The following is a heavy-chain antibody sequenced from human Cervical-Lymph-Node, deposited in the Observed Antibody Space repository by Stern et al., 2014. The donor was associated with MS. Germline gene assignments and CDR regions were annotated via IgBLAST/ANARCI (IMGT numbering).Heavy chain of an antibody. CDR3: ARAVQYYVWGSPYYFDY. D-gene: IGHD3-16*01. Sequence: VQLVESGAEVKKPGASVKVSCKASGYTFTGYYMHWGRQAPGQGLEWMVRINPNSGGTNYAQKFQGRVTMTRDTSISTAYMELSRLRSDDTAVYYCARAVQYYVWGSPYYFDYWGQGTLVTVSS. J-gene: IGHJ4*02. V-gene: IGHV1-2*06. CDR2: INPNSGGT. CDR1: GYTFTGYY.